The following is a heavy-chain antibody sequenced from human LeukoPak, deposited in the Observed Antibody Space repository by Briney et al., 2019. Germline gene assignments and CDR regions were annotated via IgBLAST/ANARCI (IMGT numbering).Heavy chain of an antibody. CDR1: GYTFTSYG. CDR3: ARDGAVAGSVSFDY. J-gene: IGHJ4*02. D-gene: IGHD6-19*01. Sequence: ASVKVSCKASGYTFTSYGISWVRQAPGQGLEWMGWINPNSGGTNYAQKFQGRVTMTRDTSISTAYMELSRLRSDDTAVYYCARDGAVAGSVSFDYWGQGTLVTVSS. CDR2: INPNSGGT. V-gene: IGHV1-2*02.